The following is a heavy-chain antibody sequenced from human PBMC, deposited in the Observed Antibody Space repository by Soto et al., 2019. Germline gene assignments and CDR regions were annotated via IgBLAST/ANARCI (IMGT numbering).Heavy chain of an antibody. J-gene: IGHJ5*02. D-gene: IGHD3-10*01. V-gene: IGHV4-59*12. CDR1: GGSFSPNY. CDR3: ASSRSYRVRGVIITGPGTFDP. CDR2: IYYGGTT. Sequence: SETLSLTCTVSGGSFSPNYWSWIRQPPGKGLEWVGYIYYGGTTSYNPSLQSRVTISLDTSKSQFSLKLTSVTAADTAVYYCASSRSYRVRGVIITGPGTFDPWGQGTLVTVP.